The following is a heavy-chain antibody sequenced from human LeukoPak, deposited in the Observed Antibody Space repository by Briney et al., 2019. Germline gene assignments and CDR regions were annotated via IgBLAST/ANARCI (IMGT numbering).Heavy chain of an antibody. CDR1: RFTFNTDT. D-gene: IGHD6-19*01. J-gene: IGHJ4*02. CDR2: ISSSSSSK. Sequence: PGGSLRLSCAASRFTFNTDTMNWVRQAPGKGLEWLSSISSSSSSKYYADSVRGRFIISRDNAKKSLYLQMNSLRAEDTAVYYCVSTVDYSSGWYGVGYWGQGTLVTVSS. CDR3: VSTVDYSSGWYGVGY. V-gene: IGHV3-21*01.